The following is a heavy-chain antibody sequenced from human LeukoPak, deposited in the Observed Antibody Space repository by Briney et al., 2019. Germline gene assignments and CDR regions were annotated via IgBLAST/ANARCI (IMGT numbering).Heavy chain of an antibody. CDR1: GFTFNNYA. Sequence: LPGGSLRLSCAASGFTFNNYAMSWVRQAPGKGLEWVSAISGSGGNTYYADSVKGRFTISRDNSKNTLYLQMNSLRAEDTAVYYCAKEIMETTYFDYWGQGTLVTVSS. V-gene: IGHV3-23*01. CDR2: ISGSGGNT. D-gene: IGHD3-16*01. CDR3: AKEIMETTYFDY. J-gene: IGHJ4*02.